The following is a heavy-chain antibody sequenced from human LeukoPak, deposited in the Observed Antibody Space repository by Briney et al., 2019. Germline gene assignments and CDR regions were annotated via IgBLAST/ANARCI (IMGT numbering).Heavy chain of an antibody. CDR2: IYSSGST. CDR1: GGSITSVSYS. D-gene: IGHD6-13*01. J-gene: IGHJ5*02. Sequence: SETLSLTCTVSGGSITSVSYSWSWIRQPAGKGLEWIGRIYSSGSTNSNPSLKSRVTISVDTSKKQFSLKLNSVTAADTAVYYCARAYHSSWYLNWFDPWGQGTLVTVSS. CDR3: ARAYHSSWYLNWFDP. V-gene: IGHV4-61*02.